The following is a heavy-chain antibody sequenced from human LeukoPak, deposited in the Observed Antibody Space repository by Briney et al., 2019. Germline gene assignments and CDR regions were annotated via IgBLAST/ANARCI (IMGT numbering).Heavy chain of an antibody. V-gene: IGHV4-34*01. Sequence: SETLSLTCAVYGGSFSGYYCSWIRQPPGKGLEWIGEINHSGSTNYNPSLKSRVTISVDTSKNQFSLKLSSVTAADTAVYYCARGRPASEGSSSDYWGQGTLVTVSS. CDR2: INHSGST. CDR3: ARGRPASEGSSSDY. CDR1: GGSFSGYY. J-gene: IGHJ4*02. D-gene: IGHD6-6*01.